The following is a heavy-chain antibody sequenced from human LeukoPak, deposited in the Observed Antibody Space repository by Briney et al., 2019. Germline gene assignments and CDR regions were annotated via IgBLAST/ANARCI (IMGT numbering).Heavy chain of an antibody. CDR1: GYTLTELS. V-gene: IGHV1-24*01. D-gene: IGHD4-17*01. Sequence: ASVKVSCKVSGYTLTELSTHWVRQAPGKRLEWMGGFDPEDGETIYAQKFQGRVTMTTDTSTSTAYMELRSLRSDDTAVYYCARTEWDYGDTDWGQGTLVTVSS. J-gene: IGHJ4*02. CDR2: FDPEDGET. CDR3: ARTEWDYGDTD.